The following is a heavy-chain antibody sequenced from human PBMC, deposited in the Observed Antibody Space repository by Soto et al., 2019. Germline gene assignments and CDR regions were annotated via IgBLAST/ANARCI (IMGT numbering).Heavy chain of an antibody. V-gene: IGHV1-3*01. Sequence: QVQLVQSGAEVKKPGASVKISCKASGYTFTSYAMHWVRQAPGQRLEWMGWINAGNGNTKYSQKFQGRVTITRDTSASTAYMELSSLRSEDTAVYYCARGYGGPIGWFDPWGQGTLVTVSS. CDR3: ARGYGGPIGWFDP. CDR2: INAGNGNT. D-gene: IGHD3-16*01. J-gene: IGHJ5*02. CDR1: GYTFTSYA.